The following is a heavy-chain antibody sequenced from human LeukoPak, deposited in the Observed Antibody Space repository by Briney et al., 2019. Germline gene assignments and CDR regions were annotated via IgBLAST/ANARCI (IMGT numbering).Heavy chain of an antibody. CDR1: DYTFTNYG. CDR2: ISAYNGNT. Sequence: ASVKVSCKASDYTFTNYGISWIRQAPGQGLEWMGWISAYNGNTDYAQKFQGRVTMTRNTSISTAYMELSSLRSEDTAVYYCARYDYDFWSGYYLDYWGQGTLVTVSS. V-gene: IGHV1-18*01. J-gene: IGHJ4*02. CDR3: ARYDYDFWSGYYLDY. D-gene: IGHD3-3*01.